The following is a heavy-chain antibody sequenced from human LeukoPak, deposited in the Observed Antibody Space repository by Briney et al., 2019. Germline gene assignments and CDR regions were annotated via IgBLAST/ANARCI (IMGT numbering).Heavy chain of an antibody. CDR2: ISAYSGNT. Sequence: ASVKVSCKASGYTFTSYGISWVRQAPGQGLEWMGWISAYSGNTNYAQKLQGRVTMTTDTSTSTAYMELRSLRSDDTAVYYCARDGAVAGTGDDFDYWGQGTLVTVSS. J-gene: IGHJ4*02. D-gene: IGHD6-19*01. CDR1: GYTFTSYG. CDR3: ARDGAVAGTGDDFDY. V-gene: IGHV1-18*01.